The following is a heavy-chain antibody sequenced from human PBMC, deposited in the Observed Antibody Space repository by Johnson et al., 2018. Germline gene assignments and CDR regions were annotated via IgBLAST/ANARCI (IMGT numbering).Heavy chain of an antibody. CDR2: ISYEGSNK. CDR1: GFTFSNYA. D-gene: IGHD2-2*01. V-gene: IGHV3-30*18. CDR3: AEVLSAYAPIDY. J-gene: IGHJ4*02. Sequence: QVQLQESGGGVVQPGRSLRLSCAASGFTFSNYAMHWGRQAPGKGLEWVAVISYEGSNKYYGESVKGRFSISRDNSKNTLYLQLNSLRAEETAVYYCAEVLSAYAPIDYWGQGTLVTVSS.